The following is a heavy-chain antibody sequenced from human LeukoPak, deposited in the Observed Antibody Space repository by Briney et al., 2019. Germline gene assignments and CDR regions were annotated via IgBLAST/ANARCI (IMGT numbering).Heavy chain of an antibody. CDR1: GGTFSSYA. CDR3: ARDSLAGDIVVVPAAL. CDR2: IIPIFGTA. V-gene: IGHV1-69*05. J-gene: IGHJ4*02. Sequence: GASVKVSCKASGGTFSSYAISWVRQAPGQGLEWMGGIIPIFGTANYAQKFQGRVTITTDESTSTAYMELSSLRSEDTAVYYCARDSLAGDIVVVPAALWGQGTLVTVSS. D-gene: IGHD2-2*01.